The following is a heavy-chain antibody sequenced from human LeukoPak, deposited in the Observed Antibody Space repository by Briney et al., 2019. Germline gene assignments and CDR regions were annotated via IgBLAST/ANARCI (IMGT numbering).Heavy chain of an antibody. D-gene: IGHD5-24*01. CDR3: ARGKLATIVYFDY. Sequence: SETLSLTCAVHGGSLSGYYWSWIRQPPGKGLEWIGEINHGGSTNYNPSLKSRVTISVDTSKNQFSLRLSSVTAADTAVYYCARGKLATIVYFDYWGQGTLVTVSS. J-gene: IGHJ4*02. CDR1: GGSLSGYY. V-gene: IGHV4-34*01. CDR2: INHGGST.